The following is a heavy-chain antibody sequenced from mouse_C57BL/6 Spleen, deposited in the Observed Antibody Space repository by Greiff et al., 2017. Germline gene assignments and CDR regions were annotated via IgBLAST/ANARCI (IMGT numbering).Heavy chain of an antibody. CDR2: ISSGSSTI. V-gene: IGHV5-17*01. CDR3: AKNWDVGYFDV. D-gene: IGHD4-1*01. Sequence: EVNLVESGGGLVKPGGSLKLSCAASGFTFSDYGMHWVRQAPEKGLEWVAYISSGSSTIYYADTVKGRFTISRDNAKNTLFLQMTSLRSEDTAMYYCAKNWDVGYFDVWGTGTTVTVSS. CDR1: GFTFSDYG. J-gene: IGHJ1*03.